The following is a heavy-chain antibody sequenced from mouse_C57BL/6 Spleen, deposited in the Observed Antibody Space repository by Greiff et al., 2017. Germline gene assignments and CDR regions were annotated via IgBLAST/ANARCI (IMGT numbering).Heavy chain of an antibody. Sequence: VQLQQPGAELVKPGASVKMSCKASGYTFTSYWITWVKQRPGQGLEWIGDIYPGSGSTNYNEKFKSKATLTVDISSSTAYMQLSSLTSEDSAVYYCARDGYYGSSSFAYWGQGTLVTVSA. V-gene: IGHV1-55*01. CDR2: IYPGSGST. CDR3: ARDGYYGSSSFAY. J-gene: IGHJ3*01. CDR1: GYTFTSYW. D-gene: IGHD1-1*01.